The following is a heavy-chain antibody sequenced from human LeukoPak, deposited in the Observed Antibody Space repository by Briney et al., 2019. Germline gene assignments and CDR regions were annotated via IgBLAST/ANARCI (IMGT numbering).Heavy chain of an antibody. J-gene: IGHJ4*02. CDR3: ARYGRSGSYYLDY. CDR2: INWNDGST. V-gene: IGHV3-20*04. Sequence: GGSLRLSCAASGFTFDDYGMSWVRQAPGKGLEWVSGINWNDGSTGYADSVKGRFTISRDNAKNSPYLQMNSLRAEDTALYYCARYGRSGSYYLDYWGQGTLVTVSS. D-gene: IGHD1-26*01. CDR1: GFTFDDYG.